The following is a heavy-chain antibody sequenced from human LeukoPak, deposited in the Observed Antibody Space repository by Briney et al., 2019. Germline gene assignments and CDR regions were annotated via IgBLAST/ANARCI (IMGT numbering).Heavy chain of an antibody. D-gene: IGHD3-22*01. CDR2: INSDGSST. CDR1: GFTFSSYW. Sequence: GGSLRLSCAASGFTFSSYWMHWVRQAPGKGLVWVSRINSDGSSTSYADSVKGRFTISRDNAKNTLYLQMNSLRAEDTAVYYCARSRTGYYDSSGYYHVENFDYWGQGTLVTVSS. J-gene: IGHJ4*02. CDR3: ARSRTGYYDSSGYYHVENFDY. V-gene: IGHV3-74*01.